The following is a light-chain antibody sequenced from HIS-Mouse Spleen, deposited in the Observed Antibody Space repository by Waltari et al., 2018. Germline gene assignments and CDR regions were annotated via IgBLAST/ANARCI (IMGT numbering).Light chain of an antibody. Sequence: QSVLTQPPSASGTPGQRVTISCSGSSSNTGSNYVYWYKQLPGTAPKLLIYRNNQRPSGVPDRFSGSKSGTSASLAISGLRSEDEADYYCAAWDDSLSGVFGGGTKLTVL. CDR3: AAWDDSLSGV. CDR1: SSNTGSNY. V-gene: IGLV1-47*01. CDR2: RNN. J-gene: IGLJ2*01.